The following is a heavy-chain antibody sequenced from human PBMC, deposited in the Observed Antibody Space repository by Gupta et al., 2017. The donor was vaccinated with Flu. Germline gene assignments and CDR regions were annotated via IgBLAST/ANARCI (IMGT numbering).Heavy chain of an antibody. V-gene: IGHV2-70*01. CDR3: ARMGRYSSGWYGGIGY. CDR1: GFSLSTSGMC. D-gene: IGHD6-19*01. CDR2: IDWDDDK. Sequence: GFSLSTSGMCVSWIRQPPGKALEWLALIDWDDDKYYSTSQKTRLTISKDTSKNQVVLTMTNMDPVDTATYYCARMGRYSSGWYGGIGYWGQGTLVTVSS. J-gene: IGHJ4*02.